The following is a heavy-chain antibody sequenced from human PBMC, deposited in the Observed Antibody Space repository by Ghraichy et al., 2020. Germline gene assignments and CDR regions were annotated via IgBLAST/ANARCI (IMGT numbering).Heavy chain of an antibody. J-gene: IGHJ4*02. Sequence: SETLSLTCTVSGGSISSSSYYWGWIRQPPGKGLEWIGSIYYSGSTYYNPSLKSRVTISVDTSKNQFSLKLSSVTAADTAVYYCARQDRLKYSGSYYYFDYWGQGTLVTVSS. CDR2: IYYSGST. CDR3: ARQDRLKYSGSYYYFDY. V-gene: IGHV4-39*01. D-gene: IGHD1-26*01. CDR1: GGSISSSSYY.